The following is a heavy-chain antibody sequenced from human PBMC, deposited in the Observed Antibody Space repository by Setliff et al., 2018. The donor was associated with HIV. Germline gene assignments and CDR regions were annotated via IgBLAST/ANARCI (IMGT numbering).Heavy chain of an antibody. V-gene: IGHV4-4*08. CDR1: GGSISSYY. CDR2: IYTSGST. CDR3: ARSWYQLLLGAFDI. J-gene: IGHJ3*02. Sequence: NPSETLSLTCTVSGGSISSYYWSWIRQPPGKGLEWIGYIYTSGSTNYNPSLKSRVTISVDTSKNQFSLKLSSVTAADTAVYYCARSWYQLLLGAFDIWGQGTMVT. D-gene: IGHD2-2*01.